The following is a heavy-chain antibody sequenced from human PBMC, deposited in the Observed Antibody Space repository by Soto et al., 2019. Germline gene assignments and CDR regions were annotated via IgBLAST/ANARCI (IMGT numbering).Heavy chain of an antibody. Sequence: ASVKVSCKASGYTFTSYGISWVRQAPGQGLEWMGWISAYNGNTNYAQKLQGRVTMTTDTSTSTAYMELRSLRSDDTAVYYCARDPNIVVVVAENWFDPWGQGTLVTVSS. CDR1: GYTFTSYG. CDR3: ARDPNIVVVVAENWFDP. J-gene: IGHJ5*02. D-gene: IGHD2-15*01. V-gene: IGHV1-18*01. CDR2: ISAYNGNT.